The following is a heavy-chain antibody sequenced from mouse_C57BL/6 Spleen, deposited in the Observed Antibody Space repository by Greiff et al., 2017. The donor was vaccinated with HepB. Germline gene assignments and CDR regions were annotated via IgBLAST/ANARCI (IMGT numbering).Heavy chain of an antibody. CDR1: GYAFSSYW. CDR3: ASGRLASYAMDY. V-gene: IGHV1-80*01. J-gene: IGHJ4*01. D-gene: IGHD3-2*02. CDR2: IYPGDGDT. Sequence: VQLQQSGAELVKPGASVKISCKASGYAFSSYWMNWVKQRPGKGLEWIGQIYPGDGDTNYNGKFKGKATLTADKSSSTAYMQLSSLTSEDSAVYFCASGRLASYAMDYWGQGTSVTVSS.